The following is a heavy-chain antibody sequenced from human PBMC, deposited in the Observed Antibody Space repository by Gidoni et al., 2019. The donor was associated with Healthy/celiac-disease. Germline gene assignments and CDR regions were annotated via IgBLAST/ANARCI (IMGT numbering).Heavy chain of an antibody. D-gene: IGHD3-16*01. CDR1: GSTFSGYY. CDR2: ISSSSSYT. V-gene: IGHV3-11*06. Sequence: QVQLVVSGGGLVKPGGSLRLSCAASGSTFSGYYMSWIRQAPGKGLEWVSYISSSSSYTNYADSVKGRFTISRDNAKNSLYLQMNSLRAEDTAVYYCARLGLEGDAFDIWGQGTMVTVSS. J-gene: IGHJ3*02. CDR3: ARLGLEGDAFDI.